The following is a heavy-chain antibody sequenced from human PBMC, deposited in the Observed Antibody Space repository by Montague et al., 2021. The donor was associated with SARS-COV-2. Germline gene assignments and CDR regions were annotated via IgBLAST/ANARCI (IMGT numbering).Heavy chain of an antibody. V-gene: IGHV4-59*11. J-gene: IGHJ3*02. CDR1: GASISSHY. Sequence: SETLSLTCSVSGASISSHYWSWIRQSPGKGLEWIGYIYYSGTTIYNPSLESRVTISVDTSSNVFSLKLRSVTAADTAIYYCARYEAVADAFDNWGQGTVVTVS. CDR3: ARYEAVADAFDN. D-gene: IGHD6-19*01. CDR2: IYYSGTT.